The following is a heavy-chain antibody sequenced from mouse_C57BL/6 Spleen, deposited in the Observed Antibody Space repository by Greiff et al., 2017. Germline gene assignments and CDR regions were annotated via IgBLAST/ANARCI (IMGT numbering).Heavy chain of an antibody. J-gene: IGHJ3*01. D-gene: IGHD1-1*01. Sequence: QVQLQQSGAELVRPGASVTLSCKASGYTFTDYEMHWVKQTPVHGLEWIGAIDPETGGTAYNQKFKGKAILTADKSSSTAYMELRSLTSEDSAVYYCTRGHYGSSYGFAYGGQGTLVTVSA. CDR1: GYTFTDYE. CDR3: TRGHYGSSYGFAY. V-gene: IGHV1-15*01. CDR2: IDPETGGT.